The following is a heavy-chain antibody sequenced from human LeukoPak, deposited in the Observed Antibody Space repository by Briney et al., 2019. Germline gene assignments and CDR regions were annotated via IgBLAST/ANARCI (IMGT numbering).Heavy chain of an antibody. CDR2: IYSGGST. D-gene: IGHD5-18*01. Sequence: GRSLRLSCAASGFTVSSNYMSWVRQAPGKGLEWVSVIYSGGSTYYADSVKGRFTISRDNSKNTLYLQMNSLRAEDTAVYYCAREPRYSYGPTGYFDYWGQGTLVTVSS. CDR3: AREPRYSYGPTGYFDY. CDR1: GFTVSSNY. V-gene: IGHV3-66*01. J-gene: IGHJ4*02.